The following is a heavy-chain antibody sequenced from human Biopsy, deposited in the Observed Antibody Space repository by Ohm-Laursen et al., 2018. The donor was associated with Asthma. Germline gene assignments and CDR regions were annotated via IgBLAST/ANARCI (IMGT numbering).Heavy chain of an antibody. J-gene: IGHJ4*02. V-gene: IGHV3-33*06. Sequence: LRLSCAASGFTFSSYGMHWVRQAPGKGLEWVAVIWYDGSNKYYADSVKGRFTISRDNSKNTLYLQMNSLRAEDTALYYCAKVEWELLEANFDYWGQGTLVTVSS. CDR2: IWYDGSNK. D-gene: IGHD1-26*01. CDR3: AKVEWELLEANFDY. CDR1: GFTFSSYG.